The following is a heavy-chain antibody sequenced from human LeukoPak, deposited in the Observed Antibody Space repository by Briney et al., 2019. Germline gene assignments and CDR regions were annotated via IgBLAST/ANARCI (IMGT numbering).Heavy chain of an antibody. V-gene: IGHV3-21*01. CDR3: ARTYYYDSSGYREDWFDP. CDR2: ISSSSSYI. Sequence: GGSLRLSCAASGFTFSSYSMNWVRQAPGKGLEWVSSISSSSSYIYYADSVKGRFTISRDNAKKSLYLQMNSLRAQDTAVYYCARTYYYDSSGYREDWFDPWGQGTLVTVSS. CDR1: GFTFSSYS. D-gene: IGHD3-22*01. J-gene: IGHJ5*02.